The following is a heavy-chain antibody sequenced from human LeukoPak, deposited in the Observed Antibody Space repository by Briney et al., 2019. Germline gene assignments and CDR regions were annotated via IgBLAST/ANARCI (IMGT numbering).Heavy chain of an antibody. CDR1: GGSISSSSYY. D-gene: IGHD3-10*01. Sequence: KPSETLSLTCTVSGGSISSSSYYWGWIRQPPGKGLEWIGSIYYSGSTYYNPSLKSRVTISVDTPKNQFSLKLSSVTAADTAVYYCARQPPYGSGNERWGQGTLVTVSS. CDR3: ARQPPYGSGNER. CDR2: IYYSGST. J-gene: IGHJ4*02. V-gene: IGHV4-39*01.